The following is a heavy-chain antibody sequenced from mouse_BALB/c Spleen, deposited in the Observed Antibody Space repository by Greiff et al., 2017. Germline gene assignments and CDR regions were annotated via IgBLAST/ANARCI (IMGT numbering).Heavy chain of an antibody. D-gene: IGHD1-1*01. Sequence: VKLQESGAELAKPGASVKMSCKASGYTFTSYWMHWVKQRPGQGLEWIGYINPSTGYTEYNQKFKDKATLTADKSSSTAYMQLSSLTSEDSAVYYCARHGSTYAMDYWGQGTSVTVSS. J-gene: IGHJ4*01. CDR3: ARHGSTYAMDY. CDR1: GYTFTSYW. V-gene: IGHV1-7*01. CDR2: INPSTGYT.